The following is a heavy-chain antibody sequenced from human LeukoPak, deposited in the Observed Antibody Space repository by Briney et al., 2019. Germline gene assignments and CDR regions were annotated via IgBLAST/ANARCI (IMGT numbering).Heavy chain of an antibody. CDR2: IWSDTTNK. Sequence: GGSLRLSCAASGFTFSSYAMHWVRQAPGKGLERVAVIWSDTTNKYYADSVKDRFTISRDNSKNTLYLQMSSLRAEDTAMYYCARDRLTTVTTFHFDYWGQGTLVTVSP. J-gene: IGHJ4*02. CDR1: GFTFSSYA. V-gene: IGHV3-33*01. CDR3: ARDRLTTVTTFHFDY. D-gene: IGHD4-17*01.